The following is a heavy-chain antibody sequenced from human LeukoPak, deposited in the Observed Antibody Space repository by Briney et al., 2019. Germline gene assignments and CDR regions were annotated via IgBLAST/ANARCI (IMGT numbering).Heavy chain of an antibody. Sequence: ASVTVSCKASGYTFTSYGISWVRQAPGQELEWMGWISAYNGNTNYAQKLQGRVTMTTDTSTSTAYMELRSLRSDDTAVYNRARGDRYPYNWFDRWGQGTLVTVSS. CDR2: ISAYNGNT. CDR1: GYTFTSYG. CDR3: ARGDRYPYNWFDR. V-gene: IGHV1-18*01. J-gene: IGHJ5*02. D-gene: IGHD3-16*02.